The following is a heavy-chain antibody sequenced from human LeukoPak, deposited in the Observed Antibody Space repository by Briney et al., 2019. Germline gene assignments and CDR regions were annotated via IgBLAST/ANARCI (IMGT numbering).Heavy chain of an antibody. CDR2: ITGSGGGT. D-gene: IGHD6-13*01. CDR1: GFTFSNYA. Sequence: PGGSLRLSCAASGFTFSNYAMSWVRQAPGKGLEWVSAITGSGGGTYYADSVKGRFTISRDNSKNTLYLQMNSLRAEDTAIYYCAKGDLSAAAPRPFDFWGQGTMVTVSS. CDR3: AKGDLSAAAPRPFDF. V-gene: IGHV3-23*01. J-gene: IGHJ3*01.